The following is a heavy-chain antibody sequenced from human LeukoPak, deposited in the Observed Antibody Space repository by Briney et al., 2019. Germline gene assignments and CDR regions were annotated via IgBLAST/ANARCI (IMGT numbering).Heavy chain of an antibody. CDR3: ARRIAAAGGHAFDI. D-gene: IGHD6-13*01. Sequence: ASVKVSCKASGYTFTSYDINWVRQATGQGLEWMGWISAYNGNTNYAQKLQGRVTMTTDTSTSTAYMELRSLRSDDTAVYYCARRIAAAGGHAFDIWGQGTMVTVS. CDR2: ISAYNGNT. J-gene: IGHJ3*02. V-gene: IGHV1-18*01. CDR1: GYTFTSYD.